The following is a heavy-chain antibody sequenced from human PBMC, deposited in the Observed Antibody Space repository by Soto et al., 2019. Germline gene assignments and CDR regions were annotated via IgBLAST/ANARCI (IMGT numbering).Heavy chain of an antibody. V-gene: IGHV4-34*02. D-gene: IGHD2-21*01. CDR2: VTHSGST. Sequence: QVHLQQWGAGLLKPSETLSLICGVYGGSLRGSYWSWIRQPPGKALEWLGKVTHSGSTTFNPSLKSRVSVSVDTSDNQFSLKLTCVTAADPAVYYCARGHIPVYGPVPDYFDSWGQGTLVTVSS. CDR3: ARGHIPVYGPVPDYFDS. CDR1: GGSLRGSY. J-gene: IGHJ4*02.